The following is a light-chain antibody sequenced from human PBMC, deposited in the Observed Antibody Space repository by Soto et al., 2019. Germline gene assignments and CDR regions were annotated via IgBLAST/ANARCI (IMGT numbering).Light chain of an antibody. CDR3: CSYAASSTFV. V-gene: IGLV2-23*02. Sequence: QSALTQPASVSGSPGQSITISCTGTSSDVGSYNLVSWYQQHPGKAPKLMIYEVSKRPSGVSNRFSGSKSGNTASLTISGLQPEDEADYYCCSYAASSTFVFGGGIKVTVL. J-gene: IGLJ2*01. CDR2: EVS. CDR1: SSDVGSYNL.